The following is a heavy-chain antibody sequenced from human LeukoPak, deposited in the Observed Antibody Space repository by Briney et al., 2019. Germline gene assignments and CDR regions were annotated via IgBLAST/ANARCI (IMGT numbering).Heavy chain of an antibody. J-gene: IGHJ4*02. V-gene: IGHV3-74*01. CDR3: VRGHCSTTSCSYH. CDR1: GFTFSTYW. D-gene: IGHD2-2*01. CDR2: ISGDGKIT. Sequence: GGSLRLSCVASGFTFSTYWMHWARQIPEKGLMWVSRISGDGKITKYADFVEGRSTISRDNAKNMLYLRMNSLRVDDTAIYYCVRGHCSTTSCSYHWGQGILVTVSS.